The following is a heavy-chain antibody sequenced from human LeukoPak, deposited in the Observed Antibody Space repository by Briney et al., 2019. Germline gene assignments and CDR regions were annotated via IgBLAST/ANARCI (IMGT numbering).Heavy chain of an antibody. CDR1: GYTFTGYY. CDR2: INPNSGGT. D-gene: IGHD2/OR15-2a*01. Sequence: GASVKVSCKASGYTFTGYYMHWVRQAPGQGLEWMGWINPNSGGTNYAQKFQGRVTMTRDTSISTAYMELSSLRSEDTAVYYCARGVPQVLHYGMDVWGQGTTVTVSS. CDR3: ARGVPQVLHYGMDV. V-gene: IGHV1-2*02. J-gene: IGHJ6*02.